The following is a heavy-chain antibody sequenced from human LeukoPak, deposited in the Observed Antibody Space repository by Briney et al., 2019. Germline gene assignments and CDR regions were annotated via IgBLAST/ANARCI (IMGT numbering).Heavy chain of an antibody. CDR2: IRYDGSNK. CDR1: GFTFSSYG. CDR3: AKDPRYSAYGFDY. Sequence: PGGSLRLSCAASGFTFSSYGMHWVRQAPGKGLEWVAFIRYDGSNKYYADSVKGRFTISRDNSKNTLYLQMNSLRAEDTAVYYCAKDPRYSAYGFDYWGQGTLVTVSS. D-gene: IGHD5-12*01. J-gene: IGHJ4*02. V-gene: IGHV3-30*02.